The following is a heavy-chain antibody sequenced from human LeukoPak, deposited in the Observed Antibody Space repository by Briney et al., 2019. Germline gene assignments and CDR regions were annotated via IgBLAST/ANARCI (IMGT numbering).Heavy chain of an antibody. D-gene: IGHD2-2*01. V-gene: IGHV4-59*12. CDR3: AKGPYIVVVPAAVYSFDF. CDR2: IYYSGST. J-gene: IGHJ4*02. CDR1: GGSISSYY. Sequence: SETLSLTCTVSGGSISSYYWSWIRQPPGKGLEWIGYIYYSGSTNYNPSLKSRVTISVDTSKNQFSLQLNSVTPEDTAMYYCAKGPYIVVVPAAVYSFDFWGQGTLVTVSS.